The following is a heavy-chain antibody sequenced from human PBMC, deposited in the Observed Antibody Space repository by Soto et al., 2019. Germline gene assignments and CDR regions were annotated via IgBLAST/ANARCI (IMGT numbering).Heavy chain of an antibody. CDR2: IVVGSCNT. CDR1: GFTFTNSA. V-gene: IGHV1-58*01. D-gene: IGHD3-10*01. CDR3: YYKFLNRPSFDY. J-gene: IGHJ4*02. Sequence: SVKVSCKASGFTFTNSAVQWVRQARGQRLEWIGWIVVGSCNTNFAQKFHERVTITRDMSTSTAYREVRDLRPDDTALYYCYYKFLNRPSFDYWGQGTLVTVPS.